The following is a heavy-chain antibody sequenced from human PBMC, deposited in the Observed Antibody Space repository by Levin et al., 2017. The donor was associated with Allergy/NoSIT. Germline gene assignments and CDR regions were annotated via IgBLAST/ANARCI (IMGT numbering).Heavy chain of an antibody. CDR2: MNPSSGNK. CDR1: GYTLSSYD. J-gene: IGHJ2*01. Sequence: ASVKVSCEASGYTLSSYDINWLRQAPGQGLEWMGWMNPSSGNKGYAQKFQDRVTLTRDTSINTAYMELSSLKSDDTAVYYCARGRGGTIFGIIIVSAYWYFDLWGRGTLVTVSS. D-gene: IGHD3-10*01. CDR3: ARGRGGTIFGIIIVSAYWYFDL. V-gene: IGHV1-8*01.